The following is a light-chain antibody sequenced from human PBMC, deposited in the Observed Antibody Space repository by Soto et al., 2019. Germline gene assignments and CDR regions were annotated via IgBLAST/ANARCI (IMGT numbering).Light chain of an antibody. Sequence: DIVMTQSPRSLPVTPGEPASISCRSSQSLLHSNGYNYLDWYLQKPGQSPQLLIYLGSNRASGVPDRFSGSGSGTDFTLKISRVEAEDVGVYYCMQPLQSWTFGQGTRLEIK. CDR1: QSLLHSNGYNY. V-gene: IGKV2-28*01. CDR2: LGS. J-gene: IGKJ5*01. CDR3: MQPLQSWT.